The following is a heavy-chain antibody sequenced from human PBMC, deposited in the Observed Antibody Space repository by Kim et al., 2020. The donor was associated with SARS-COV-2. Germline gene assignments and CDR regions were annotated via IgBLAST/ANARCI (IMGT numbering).Heavy chain of an antibody. Sequence: SETLSLTCTVSGGSISSYYWSWIRQPPGKGLEWIGYIYYSGSTNYNPSLKSRVTISVDTSKNQFSLKLSSVTAADTAVYYCSRQQGLYYYDSSGYYSSDAFDIWGQGKMVTVSS. D-gene: IGHD3-22*01. CDR2: IYYSGST. CDR1: GGSISSYY. CDR3: SRQQGLYYYDSSGYYSSDAFDI. V-gene: IGHV4-59*08. J-gene: IGHJ3*02.